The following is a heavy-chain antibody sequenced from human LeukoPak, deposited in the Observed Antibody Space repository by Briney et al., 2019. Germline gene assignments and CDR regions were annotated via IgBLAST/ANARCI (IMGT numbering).Heavy chain of an antibody. J-gene: IGHJ4*02. Sequence: GGSLRLSCAAFGFTFSSYGMHWVRQAPGKGLEWVAVISYDGSNKYYADSVKGRFTISRDNSKNTLYLQMNSLRAEDTAVYYCAPGGDYTYFDYWGQGTLVTVSS. CDR3: APGGDYTYFDY. CDR1: GFTFSSYG. CDR2: ISYDGSNK. V-gene: IGHV3-30*03. D-gene: IGHD3-3*01.